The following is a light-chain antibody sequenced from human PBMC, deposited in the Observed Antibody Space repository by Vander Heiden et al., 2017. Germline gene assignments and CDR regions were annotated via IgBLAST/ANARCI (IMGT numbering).Light chain of an antibody. V-gene: IGLV4-69*01. CDR1: SGHSSYA. Sequence: QLVLTQSPSPSPSLGASVTLTCTLSSGHSSYAVAWHQQQPEKGPRYLMKLNSDGSHSKGDGIPDRFSGSSSGAERYLTISSLQSEDEADYYCQTWGTGIVVFGGGTKLTVL. CDR2: LNSDGSH. CDR3: QTWGTGIVV. J-gene: IGLJ2*01.